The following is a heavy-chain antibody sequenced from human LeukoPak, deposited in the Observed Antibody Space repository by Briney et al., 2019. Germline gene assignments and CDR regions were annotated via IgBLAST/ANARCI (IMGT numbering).Heavy chain of an antibody. CDR3: AKDGHKVGQWLSYFDY. J-gene: IGHJ4*02. V-gene: IGHV3-48*03. CDR2: ISSSGSTI. Sequence: GGSLRLSCAASGFTFSSYEMNWVRQAPGKGLEWVSYISSSGSTIYYADSVKGRFTISRDNAKNSLYLQMNSLRAEDTALYYCAKDGHKVGQWLSYFDYWGQGTLVTVSS. D-gene: IGHD6-19*01. CDR1: GFTFSSYE.